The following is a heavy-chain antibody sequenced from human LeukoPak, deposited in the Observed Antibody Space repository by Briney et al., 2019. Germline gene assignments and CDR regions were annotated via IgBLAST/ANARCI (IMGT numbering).Heavy chain of an antibody. J-gene: IGHJ4*02. CDR3: AIGIDGAFNS. CDR2: ISYDGSNK. Sequence: GGSLRLSCAASGFTFSSYAMHWVRQAPGKGLEWVAVISYDGSNKHYTDSVKGRFTISRDNSKNTLYLQMNSLRAEDTAVYYCAIGIDGAFNSWGQGTLVTVSS. D-gene: IGHD3-16*01. CDR1: GFTFSSYA. V-gene: IGHV3-30-3*01.